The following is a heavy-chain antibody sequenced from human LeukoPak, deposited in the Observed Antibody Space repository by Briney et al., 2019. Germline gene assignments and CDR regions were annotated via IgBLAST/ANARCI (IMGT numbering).Heavy chain of an antibody. J-gene: IGHJ3*02. V-gene: IGHV4-34*01. Sequence: PSETLSLTCAVYGGSFSGYYWSWIRQPPGKGLEWIGEINHSGSTNYNPSLKSRVTISVDTSKNQFSLKLSSVTAADTAAYYCARLVPADAFDIWGQGTMVTVSS. CDR2: INHSGST. CDR3: ARLVPADAFDI. CDR1: GGSFSGYY.